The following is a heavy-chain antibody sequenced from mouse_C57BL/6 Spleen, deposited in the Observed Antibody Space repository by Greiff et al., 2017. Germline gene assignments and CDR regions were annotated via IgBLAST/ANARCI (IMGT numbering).Heavy chain of an antibody. CDR1: GYSITSGYY. CDR3: ARDGWLLPNYYAMDY. CDR2: ISYDGSN. Sequence: DVKLQESGPGLVKPPQSLSLTCSVTGYSITSGYYWNWIRQFPGNKLEWMGYISYDGSNNYNPSLKNRISITRDTSKNQFFLKLNSVTTEDTATYYCARDGWLLPNYYAMDYWGQGTSVTVSS. V-gene: IGHV3-6*01. D-gene: IGHD2-3*01. J-gene: IGHJ4*01.